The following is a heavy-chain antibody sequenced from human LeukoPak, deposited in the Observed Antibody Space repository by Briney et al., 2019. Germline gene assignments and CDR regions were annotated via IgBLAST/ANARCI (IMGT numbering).Heavy chain of an antibody. CDR3: AREHYFYHMDG. CDR2: INPSGGST. J-gene: IGHJ6*03. V-gene: IGHV1-46*01. CDR1: GYTFTGYY. Sequence: ASVKVSCKASGYTFTGYYMHWVRQAPGQGLEWMGIINPSGGSTSYAQKFQGRVTMTRDMSTSTVYMELSSLRSEDTAVYYCAREHYFYHMDGWGEGTTVTVSS.